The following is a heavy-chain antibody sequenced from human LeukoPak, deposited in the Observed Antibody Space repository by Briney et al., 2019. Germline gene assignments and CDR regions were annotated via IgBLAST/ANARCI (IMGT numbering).Heavy chain of an antibody. J-gene: IGHJ4*02. CDR1: GGSISSDY. CDR2: VYSTGST. V-gene: IGHV4-59*12. D-gene: IGHD1-26*01. CDR3: AKLVGPSPCYFDY. Sequence: SETLSLTCTVSGGSISSDYWSWIRQPPGKGLEWIGYVYSTGSTNYNPSLKSRVTISVDTSKNQFSLKLSSVTAADTAVYYCAKLVGPSPCYFDYWGQGTLVTVSS.